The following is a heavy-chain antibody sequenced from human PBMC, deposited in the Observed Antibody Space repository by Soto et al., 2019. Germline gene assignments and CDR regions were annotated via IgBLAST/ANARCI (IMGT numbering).Heavy chain of an antibody. V-gene: IGHV4-39*01. D-gene: IGHD2-8*01. J-gene: IGHJ4*01. CDR2: VDSSGST. Sequence: SETLSLTSAVSGVSRPTTSFYWGWIRQPPGKGLQRVGSVDSSGSTYYNPSLKSRVTISVDTSKNQFFLKLTSVTAADTPVYYCARLLTYWGHGILVTVPQ. CDR1: GVSRPTTSFY. CDR3: ARLLTY.